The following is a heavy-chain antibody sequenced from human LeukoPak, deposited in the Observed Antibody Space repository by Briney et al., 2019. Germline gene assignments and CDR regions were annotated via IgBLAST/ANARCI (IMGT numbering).Heavy chain of an antibody. CDR3: AKNVVFTRYFDS. CDR2: ISGGGRTT. J-gene: IGHJ4*02. D-gene: IGHD2-2*01. CDR1: GFTFTNHA. V-gene: IGHV3-23*01. Sequence: GGSLRLSCAASGFTFTNHAMSWVRQAPGKGLQWIAVISGGGRTTEYADSVKGRFTVSRGNSMNTLSLHMDSLRVEDTAIYYCAKNVVFTRYFDSWGQGTLVTVSS.